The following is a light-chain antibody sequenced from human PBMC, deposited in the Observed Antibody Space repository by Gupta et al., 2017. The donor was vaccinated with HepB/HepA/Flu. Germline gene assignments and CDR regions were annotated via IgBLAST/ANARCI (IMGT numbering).Light chain of an antibody. CDR1: QSVSRN. Sequence: ETLMTQSPATLSVSPGERVTLSCRASQSVSRNLAWYQKKPGQAPRLLIYGASTRDTGIPARFIGSGYEKEFTLTISSRQSEDFAGYYCQLDDGRPPLTFGGGTKVEI. V-gene: IGKV3-15*01. CDR2: GAS. CDR3: QLDDGRPPLT. J-gene: IGKJ4*01.